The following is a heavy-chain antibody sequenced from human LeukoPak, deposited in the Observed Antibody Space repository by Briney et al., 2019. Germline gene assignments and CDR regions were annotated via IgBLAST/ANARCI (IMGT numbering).Heavy chain of an antibody. CDR1: GGSISSYY. D-gene: IGHD3-10*01. V-gene: IGHV4-59*08. CDR2: ISDSGST. Sequence: KPSETLSLTCTVSGGSISSYYWSWIRQPPGKGLEWIGYISDSGSTNYNPSLKSRVTMSVDTSKNQFSLKLSSVTAADTAIYYCARVNYRSGSYSSWFDPWGQGTLVTVSS. J-gene: IGHJ5*02. CDR3: ARVNYRSGSYSSWFDP.